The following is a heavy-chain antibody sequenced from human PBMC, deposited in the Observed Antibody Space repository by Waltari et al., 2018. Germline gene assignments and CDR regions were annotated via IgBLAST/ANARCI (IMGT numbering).Heavy chain of an antibody. V-gene: IGHV3-23*01. D-gene: IGHD2-15*01. CDR1: GFTFSSNA. J-gene: IGHJ3*02. CDR3: AKDGLYIVVGTDI. Sequence: EVQLLESGGGLVQPGGSLRLSCAASGFTFSSNAMSWVRQARGKGLEWVSGISGSGGSIYVAGSVEGRFTISRDNSKNTLYLQMNSLRAEDTAVYYCAKDGLYIVVGTDIWGQGTMVTVSS. CDR2: ISGSGGSI.